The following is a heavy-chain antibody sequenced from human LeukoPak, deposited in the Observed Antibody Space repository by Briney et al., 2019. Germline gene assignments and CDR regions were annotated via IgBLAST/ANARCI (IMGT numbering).Heavy chain of an antibody. CDR3: ARGGIAAAGATFGY. V-gene: IGHV4-30-2*01. CDR2: IYQSGST. J-gene: IGHJ4*02. D-gene: IGHD6-13*01. CDR1: GGSISNGGYS. Sequence: ASETLSLTCGVSGGSISNGGYSWSWIRQPPGKGLEWIGYIYQSGSTSYNPSLKSRVTISVDRSKNEFSLKLSSVTAADTAVYYCARGGIAAAGATFGYSGQGTLVTVSS.